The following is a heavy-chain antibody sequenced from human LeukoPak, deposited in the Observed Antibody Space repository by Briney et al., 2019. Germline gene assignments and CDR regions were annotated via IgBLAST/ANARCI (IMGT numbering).Heavy chain of an antibody. CDR2: INPNSGGT. CDR1: GYTFTGYY. J-gene: IGHJ6*02. Sequence: GASVKVSCKASGYTFTGYYMHWVRQAPGQGLEWMGWINPNSGGTNYAQKFQGRVTMTRDTSISTAYMELGRLRSDDTAVYYCASAMGRGAKYYYYYGMDVWGQGTTVTVSS. CDR3: ASAMGRGAKYYYYYGMDV. D-gene: IGHD3-10*01. V-gene: IGHV1-2*02.